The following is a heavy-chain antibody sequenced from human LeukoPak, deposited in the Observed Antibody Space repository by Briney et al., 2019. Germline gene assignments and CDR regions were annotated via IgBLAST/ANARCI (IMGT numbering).Heavy chain of an antibody. CDR3: ATTIFGVKYGFDI. CDR1: GYTLTSID. J-gene: IGHJ3*02. Sequence: ASVTVSCKASGYTLTSIDINWVRQAPGQGLEWIGWINPNSGGANYAQNFQGRVTMTRDTSISTAYMELSRLRSDDTAVYYCATTIFGVKYGFDIWGQGTIVTVSS. V-gene: IGHV1-2*02. CDR2: INPNSGGA. D-gene: IGHD3-3*01.